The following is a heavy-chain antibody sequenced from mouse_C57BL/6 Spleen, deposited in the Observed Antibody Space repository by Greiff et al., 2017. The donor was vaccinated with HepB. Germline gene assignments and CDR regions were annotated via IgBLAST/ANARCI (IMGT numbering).Heavy chain of an antibody. D-gene: IGHD2-2*01. CDR2: IYPGSGST. V-gene: IGHV1-55*01. Sequence: QVQLQQPGAELVKPGASVKMSCKASGYTFTSYWITWVKQRPGQGLEWIGEIYPGSGSTNYNEKFKSKATLTVDASSSTAYMQLSSLTSEASSFYYCARSYGYDGLDYWGQGTTLTVSS. CDR1: GYTFTSYW. J-gene: IGHJ2*01. CDR3: ARSYGYDGLDY.